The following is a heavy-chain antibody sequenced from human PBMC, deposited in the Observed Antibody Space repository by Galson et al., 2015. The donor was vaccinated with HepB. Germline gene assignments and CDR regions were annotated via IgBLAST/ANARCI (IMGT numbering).Heavy chain of an antibody. D-gene: IGHD3-16*01. CDR1: GYSFTNYG. Sequence: SVKVSCKASGYSFTNYGISWVRQAPGQGLEWMGRINSYNGNTNYAQKFQGRVAMTTDTSTSTAYMELTSLRSDDTAVYYCARGGGLGEFWALDYWGRGAMVTVSS. CDR2: INSYNGNT. CDR3: ARGGGLGEFWALDY. J-gene: IGHJ4*02. V-gene: IGHV1-18*04.